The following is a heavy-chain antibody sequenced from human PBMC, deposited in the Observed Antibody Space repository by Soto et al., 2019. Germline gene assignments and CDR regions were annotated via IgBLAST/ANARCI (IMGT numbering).Heavy chain of an antibody. D-gene: IGHD6-13*01. CDR1: GFSLSNAGLG. CDR2: IFSNDEK. CDR3: AWTYSTSWYWFDP. V-gene: IGHV2-26*01. Sequence: QVTVKESGPVLVKPTETLTLTCTVSGFSLSNAGLGVSWIRQPPGKALEWLAHIFSNDEKSYSTSLKSRLTISKDTSKSQLVLIMTTIDPVDTATYYCAWTYSTSWYWFDPWGQGTLVTVSS. J-gene: IGHJ5*02.